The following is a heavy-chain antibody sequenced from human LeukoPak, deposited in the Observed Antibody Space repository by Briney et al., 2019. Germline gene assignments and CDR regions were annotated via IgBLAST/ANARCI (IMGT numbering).Heavy chain of an antibody. J-gene: IGHJ4*02. CDR2: ISYDGSNK. Sequence: GGSLRLSCAASGFTFSSYAMHWVRQAPGKGLEWVAVISYDGSNKYYADSVKGRFTISRDNSKNTLYLQMNSLRAEDTAVYYCARGDYDILTGQEFDYWGQGTLVTVSS. D-gene: IGHD3-9*01. V-gene: IGHV3-30-3*01. CDR1: GFTFSSYA. CDR3: ARGDYDILTGQEFDY.